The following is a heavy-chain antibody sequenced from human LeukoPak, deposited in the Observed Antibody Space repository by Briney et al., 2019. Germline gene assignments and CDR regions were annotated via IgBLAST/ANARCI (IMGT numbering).Heavy chain of an antibody. J-gene: IGHJ3*02. CDR2: IYTSRTT. D-gene: IGHD2-15*01. V-gene: IGHV4-4*07. CDR1: GGSISGYY. Sequence: SETLSLTCTVSGGSISGYYWTWIRQSAGKGLEWIGRIYTSRTTNYNPSLKSRVTMSVDTSKNQVSLNLTSVTAADTAVYYCARLTFIGGRALRGDAFDIWGQGTMVAVSS. CDR3: ARLTFIGGRALRGDAFDI.